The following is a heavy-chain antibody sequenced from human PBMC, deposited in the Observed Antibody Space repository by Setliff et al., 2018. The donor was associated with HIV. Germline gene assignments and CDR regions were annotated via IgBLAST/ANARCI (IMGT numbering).Heavy chain of an antibody. V-gene: IGHV4-59*11. CDR2: ISYSGSP. D-gene: IGHD2-15*01. CDR1: GGSITGHY. Sequence: SETLSLTCSVSGGSITGHYWTWIRQPPGKGLEWIGVISYSGSPHYNPSLKSRVTIGMDTSKNQVSLTLSSVTAVGTAVYYCARFCSGGSCPDYWGQGTLVTVSS. J-gene: IGHJ4*02. CDR3: ARFCSGGSCPDY.